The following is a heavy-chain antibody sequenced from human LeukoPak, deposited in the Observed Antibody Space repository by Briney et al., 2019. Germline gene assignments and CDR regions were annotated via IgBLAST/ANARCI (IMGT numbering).Heavy chain of an antibody. D-gene: IGHD3-10*01. CDR2: LYYSGSA. J-gene: IGHJ4*02. V-gene: IGHV4-59*01. CDR1: GGSISNYY. Sequence: KPSETLSLTCSVSGGSISNYYWSWIRQPPGKGLEWIGYLYYSGSANYNPSLKSRVTISLDTSKNQFSLKLSSVTAADTAVYYRARIRNYGSGTYIPFVDYWGQGTLVTVSS. CDR3: ARIRNYGSGTYIPFVDY.